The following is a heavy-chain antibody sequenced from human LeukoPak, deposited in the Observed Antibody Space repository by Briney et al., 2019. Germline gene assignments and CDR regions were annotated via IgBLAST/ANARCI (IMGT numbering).Heavy chain of an antibody. CDR2: IYYGGNT. Sequence: PSETLSLTCTVSGGSISSTSYYWGWIRQPPEKGLEWIGNIYYGGNTYYNPSLKGRVTISVDTSKNQFSLKLSSVTAADTAVYYCAEAKFSSGWDSWGQGTLVTVSS. CDR1: GGSISSTSYY. J-gene: IGHJ4*02. V-gene: IGHV4-39*01. D-gene: IGHD6-19*01. CDR3: AEAKFSSGWDS.